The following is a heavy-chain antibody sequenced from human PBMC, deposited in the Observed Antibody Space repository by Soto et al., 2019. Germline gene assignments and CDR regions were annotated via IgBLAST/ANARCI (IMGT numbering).Heavy chain of an antibody. CDR3: ARGTGNTVDY. CDR2: IIPIFGTA. CDR1: GGTFSSYA. J-gene: IGHJ4*02. D-gene: IGHD1-7*01. Sequence: SVKVSCKAPGGTFSSYAINWVRQAPGQGLEWMGGIIPIFGTANYAQKFQGRVTITADESTSTAYMELRSLRSEETAVYYCARGTGNTVDYWGQGTLVTVSS. V-gene: IGHV1-69*13.